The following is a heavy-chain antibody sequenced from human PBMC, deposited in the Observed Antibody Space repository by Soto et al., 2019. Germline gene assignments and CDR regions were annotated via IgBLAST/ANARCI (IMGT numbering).Heavy chain of an antibody. CDR2: IRSKAYGGTT. CDR1: GFTFGDYA. CDR3: TRERSGRQSGKSFDY. D-gene: IGHD1-26*01. J-gene: IGHJ4*02. V-gene: IGHV3-49*03. Sequence: PGGSLRLSCTASGFTFGDYAMSWFRQAPGKGLEWVGFIRSKAYGGTTEYAASVKGRFTISRDDSKSIAYLQMNSLKTEDTAVYYCTRERSGRQSGKSFDYWGQGTLVTVSS.